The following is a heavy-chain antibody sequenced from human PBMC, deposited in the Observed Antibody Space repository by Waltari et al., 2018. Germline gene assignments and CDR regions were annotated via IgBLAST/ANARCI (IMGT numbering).Heavy chain of an antibody. V-gene: IGHV1-8*03. D-gene: IGHD3-16*01. Sequence: QVQLVQSGAEVKKPGASVTVSCKASGYTFTSYDINWVRQATGQGLEWMGWRNPNSGNTGYAQKFQGRVTITRKTSISTADMELSSLRSEDTAVYYCARGAQLGGWFDPWGQGTLVTVSS. CDR2: RNPNSGNT. CDR1: GYTFTSYD. CDR3: ARGAQLGGWFDP. J-gene: IGHJ5*02.